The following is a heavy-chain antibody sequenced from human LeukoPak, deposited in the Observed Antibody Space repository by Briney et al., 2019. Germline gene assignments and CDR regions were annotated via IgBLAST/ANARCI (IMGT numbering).Heavy chain of an antibody. CDR2: IGSAGYT. Sequence: GSLLLSCEVSGFTFDNNDMHWVRQRTGKGLEWVSAIGSAGYTYYAESVRGRFTITRDTAKQSLYLQMNNLRVEDTAVYHCVRQPDSARYGFDYWGRGTQVTVSS. CDR1: GFTFDNND. CDR3: VRQPDSARYGFDY. J-gene: IGHJ4*02. D-gene: IGHD1-14*01. V-gene: IGHV3-13*01.